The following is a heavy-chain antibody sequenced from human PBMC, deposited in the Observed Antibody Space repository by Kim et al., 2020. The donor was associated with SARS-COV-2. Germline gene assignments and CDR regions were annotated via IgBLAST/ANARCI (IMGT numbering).Heavy chain of an antibody. J-gene: IGHJ6*02. D-gene: IGHD4-17*01. Sequence: SETLSLTCTVSGGSISSSSYYWGWIRQPPGKGLEWIGSIYYSGNTYYNPSLKSRVTISVDTSKNQFSMKLNSVTAADTAVYYCARGLRGGLYVWGQGTTVTVSS. CDR2: IYYSGNT. V-gene: IGHV4-39*07. CDR3: ARGLRGGLYV. CDR1: GGSISSSSYY.